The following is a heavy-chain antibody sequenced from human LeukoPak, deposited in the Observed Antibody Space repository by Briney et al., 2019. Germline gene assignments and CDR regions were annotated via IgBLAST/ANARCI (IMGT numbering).Heavy chain of an antibody. CDR2: ISFDGRNK. D-gene: IGHD3-16*01. CDR3: AREELGSSLGFDP. Sequence: QPGGSLRLSCAASGFTFSIHWVRQPPGTGLEWVAVISFDGRNKYYADSVKGRFTISRDNSKNTLYLQMNSLRAEDTAVYYCAREELGSSLGFDPWGQGTLVTVSS. V-gene: IGHV3-30*04. J-gene: IGHJ5*02. CDR1: GFTFS.